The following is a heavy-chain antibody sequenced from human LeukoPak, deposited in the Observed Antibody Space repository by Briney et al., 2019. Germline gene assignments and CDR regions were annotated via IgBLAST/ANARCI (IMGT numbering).Heavy chain of an antibody. D-gene: IGHD3-10*01. V-gene: IGHV3-23*01. CDR3: AKDRVDGSGSQFDS. CDR1: GFTLSNHA. CDR2: ISGSGAMT. J-gene: IGHJ4*02. Sequence: GGSLRLSCAASGFTLSNHAMIWVRQAPGKGLEWDSSISGSGAMTYYADSVKGRFTISRDNAMDTLYLQMNSLRADDTAVYYCAKDRVDGSGSQFDSWGQGSLVIVSS.